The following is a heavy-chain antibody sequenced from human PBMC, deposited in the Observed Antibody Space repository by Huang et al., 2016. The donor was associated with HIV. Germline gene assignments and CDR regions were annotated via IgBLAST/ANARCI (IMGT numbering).Heavy chain of an antibody. V-gene: IGHV1-18*01. Sequence: QVQLVQSGAEVKKPGASVKVSCKASGYTFTNYAINGVRQAPGKSLAWMGWISGYKGKTNYAQKVQGRVTMTKDTSTSTAYMELRSLISDDTAVYYCARERYYYDRSGYYTPVEYFHHWGQGTLVAVSS. CDR1: GYTFTNYA. CDR2: ISGYKGKT. CDR3: ARERYYYDRSGYYTPVEYFHH. J-gene: IGHJ1*01. D-gene: IGHD3-22*01.